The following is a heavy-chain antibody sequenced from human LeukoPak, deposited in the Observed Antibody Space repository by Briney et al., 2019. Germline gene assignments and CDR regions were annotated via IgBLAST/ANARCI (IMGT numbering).Heavy chain of an antibody. CDR3: AKDDNYIRFLS. CDR2: IYSGGST. J-gene: IGHJ5*02. CDR1: GFTVSSNY. Sequence: GGSLRLSCAASGFTVSSNYMSWVRQAPGKGLEWVSVIYSGGSTYYADSVKGRFTISRDNSKDTLYLQMNSLRAEDTAVYYCAKDDNYIRFLSWGQGTLVTVSS. V-gene: IGHV3-53*01. D-gene: IGHD3-16*01.